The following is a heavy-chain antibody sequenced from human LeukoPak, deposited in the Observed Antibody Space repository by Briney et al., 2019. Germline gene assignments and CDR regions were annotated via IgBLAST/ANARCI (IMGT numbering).Heavy chain of an antibody. CDR1: GGSVSDSSYY. CDR3: ARSTLADAFDI. Sequence: SETLSLTCTVSGGSVSDSSYYWGWIRQPPGKGLEWIGTIYYSGSTYYSLSPKSRVTISEDTSKNQFSLKMRSVTAADTAVYYCARSTLADAFDIWGQGTMVTVSS. CDR2: IYYSGST. V-gene: IGHV4-39*01. D-gene: IGHD1-1*01. J-gene: IGHJ3*02.